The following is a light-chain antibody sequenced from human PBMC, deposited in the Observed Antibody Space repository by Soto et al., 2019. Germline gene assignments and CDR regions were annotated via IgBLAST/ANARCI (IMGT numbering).Light chain of an antibody. CDR3: QQSHITQYS. J-gene: IGKJ2*03. CDR1: QSISSY. Sequence: DFQMTQSPSSLSASVGDRVTITCRASQSISSYLNWYQHRPGEAPNLLISRASSLQSGVPSRFSGSGFGTDFTLTISSLQREDFATYYCQQSHITQYSFGQGTKVDIK. V-gene: IGKV1-39*01. CDR2: RAS.